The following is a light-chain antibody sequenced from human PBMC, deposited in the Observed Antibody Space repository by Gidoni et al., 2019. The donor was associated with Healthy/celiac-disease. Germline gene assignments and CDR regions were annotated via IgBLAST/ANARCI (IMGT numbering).Light chain of an antibody. Sequence: DIVMTQSPDSLAVSLGERATINCKSSQSVLYSSTNKNHLAWYQQKPGQPPRLIIYWASTRESGVPDRFGGGGSGTDFPLTISSLQAENVALYYCQQYYSTPYTFGQGTKLEIK. J-gene: IGKJ2*01. CDR3: QQYYSTPYT. CDR1: QSVLYSSTNKNH. CDR2: WAS. V-gene: IGKV4-1*01.